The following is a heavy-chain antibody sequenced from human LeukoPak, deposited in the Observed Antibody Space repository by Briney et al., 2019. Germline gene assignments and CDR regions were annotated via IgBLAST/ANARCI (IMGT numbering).Heavy chain of an antibody. D-gene: IGHD3-10*01. V-gene: IGHV3-33*01. CDR3: APGTEFDP. J-gene: IGHJ5*02. Sequence: GGSLRLSCAASGFTFSNYGMHWVRQAPGQGIECVASIWYGGSNKYYAYTVTGGFTISRDNSEITLHLQMNSLRAEDTAVYYCAPGTEFDPWGQGTLVTVSS. CDR2: IWYGGSNK. CDR1: GFTFSNYG.